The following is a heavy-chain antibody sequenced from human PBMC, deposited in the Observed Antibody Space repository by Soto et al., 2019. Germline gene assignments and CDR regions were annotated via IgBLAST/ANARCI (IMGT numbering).Heavy chain of an antibody. CDR2: IYHSGST. Sequence: PSETLSLTCAVSGGSISSSNWWSWVRQPPGKGLEWIGEIYHSGSTNYNPSLKSRVTISVDKSKNQFSLKLSSVTAADTAVYYCARRRGQDIVLMVYADYGMDVWGQGTTVTVSS. D-gene: IGHD2-8*01. CDR1: GGSISSSNW. V-gene: IGHV4-4*02. CDR3: ARRRGQDIVLMVYADYGMDV. J-gene: IGHJ6*02.